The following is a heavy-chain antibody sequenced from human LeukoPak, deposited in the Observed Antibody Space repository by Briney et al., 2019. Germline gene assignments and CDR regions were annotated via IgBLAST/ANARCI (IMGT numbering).Heavy chain of an antibody. Sequence: ASVKVSCKASGYTFTGYYMHWVRQAPGQGLEWMGCINPNSGGTNYAQKFQGRVTMTRDTSISTAYMELSRLRSDDTAVYYCATNDYGDYGWFDPWGQGTLVTVSS. J-gene: IGHJ5*02. D-gene: IGHD4-17*01. CDR3: ATNDYGDYGWFDP. V-gene: IGHV1-2*02. CDR2: INPNSGGT. CDR1: GYTFTGYY.